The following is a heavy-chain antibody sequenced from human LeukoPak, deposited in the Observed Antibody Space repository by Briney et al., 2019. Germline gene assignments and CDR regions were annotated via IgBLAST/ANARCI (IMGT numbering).Heavy chain of an antibody. Sequence: PAETLSLTCTVSGGSLRSSYYYWGWIRQPQGKGLEWIGSIYDNGSTYYNPSLKSRVTISVDTSKNQFSLKLNSVTAADTGVYYCARHYGPWGQGTLVTVSS. CDR1: GGSLRSSYYY. V-gene: IGHV4-39*01. D-gene: IGHD3-10*01. J-gene: IGHJ5*02. CDR3: ARHYGP. CDR2: IYDNGST.